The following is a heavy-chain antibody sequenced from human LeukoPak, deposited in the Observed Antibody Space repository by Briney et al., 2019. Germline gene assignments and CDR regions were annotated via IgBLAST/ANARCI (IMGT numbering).Heavy chain of an antibody. V-gene: IGHV1-8*01. D-gene: IGHD2-2*01. CDR2: MNPNSGNT. CDR3: ATLYCSSTSCYRHWFDP. CDR1: GYTFTSYD. J-gene: IGHJ5*02. Sequence: ASVKVSCKASGYTFTSYDINWVRQATGQGLEWMGWMNPNSGNTGYAQKFQGRVTMTRNTSISTAYMELSSLRSEDTAVYYCATLYCSSTSCYRHWFDPWGQGTLVTVSS.